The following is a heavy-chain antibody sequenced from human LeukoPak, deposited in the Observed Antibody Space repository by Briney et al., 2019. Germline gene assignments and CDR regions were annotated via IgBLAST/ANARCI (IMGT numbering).Heavy chain of an antibody. J-gene: IGHJ4*02. CDR2: IYYSGST. Sequence: SETLSLTCNVSGGSISSSTYYWGWIRQPPGKGLEWIGSIYYSGSTYYNPSLKSRVTISVDTSKNQFSLKLSSVTAADTAVYYCARHLAHYYGSGSYYINFWGQGTLVTVSS. CDR3: ARHLAHYYGSGSYYINF. D-gene: IGHD3-10*01. CDR1: GGSISSSTYY. V-gene: IGHV4-39*01.